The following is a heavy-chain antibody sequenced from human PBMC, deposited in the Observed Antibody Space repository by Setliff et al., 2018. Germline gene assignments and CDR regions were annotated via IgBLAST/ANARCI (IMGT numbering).Heavy chain of an antibody. CDR1: GFTFSNYA. D-gene: IGHD3-3*01. V-gene: IGHV3-23*01. Sequence: GGSLRLSCAASGFTFSNYAMSWVRQAPGKGLEWVSTIIGVGGGTYFADSVKGRFTISRDNSKNTLYLQMNSLRAEDTAICYCAKVLAIFGVVTDIGFYFDYWGQGSLVTVSS. J-gene: IGHJ4*02. CDR2: IIGVGGGT. CDR3: AKVLAIFGVVTDIGFYFDY.